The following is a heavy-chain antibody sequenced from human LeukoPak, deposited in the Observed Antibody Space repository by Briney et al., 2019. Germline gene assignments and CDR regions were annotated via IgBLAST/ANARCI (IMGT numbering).Heavy chain of an antibody. V-gene: IGHV6-1*01. J-gene: IGHJ4*02. CDR2: TFYRSQWQY. CDR3: ARGFLKTGFDY. D-gene: IGHD7-27*01. CDR1: GDRVSSGSSA. Sequence: SQTLSLTCAISGDRVSSGSSAWNWIRQSPSRGLEWLGRTFYRSQWQYEYAISVKSRMTIKADTSKNQFSLQFNSVTSDDTAVYFCARGFLKTGFDYWGQGALVTVSS.